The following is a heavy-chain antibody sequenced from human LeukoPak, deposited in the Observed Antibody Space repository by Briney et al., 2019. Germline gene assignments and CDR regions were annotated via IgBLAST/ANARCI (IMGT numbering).Heavy chain of an antibody. Sequence: GGPLRLSCAASGFTFSSYGMHWVRQAPGKGLEGGAVISYDGSNKYYADSVKGRFTISRDNSKNTLYLQMNSLRAEDTAVYYCALKYYGDPYYYYSYMDVWGKGTTVTVSS. D-gene: IGHD4-17*01. CDR3: ALKYYGDPYYYYSYMDV. V-gene: IGHV3-30*03. CDR1: GFTFSSYG. CDR2: ISYDGSNK. J-gene: IGHJ6*03.